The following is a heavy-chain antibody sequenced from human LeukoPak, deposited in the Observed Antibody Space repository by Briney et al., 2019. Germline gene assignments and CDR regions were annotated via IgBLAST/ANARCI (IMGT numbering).Heavy chain of an antibody. J-gene: IGHJ3*02. CDR3: ARGGYYYDSRGGTFDI. V-gene: IGHV4-61*02. CDR2: IYTSGST. Sequence: SQTLSLTCTVSGGSISSGSYYWSWIRQPAGKGLEWIGRIYTSGSTNYNPSLKSRVTILVDTSKNQFSLKLSSVTAADTAVYYCARGGYYYDSRGGTFDIWGQGTMVTVSS. D-gene: IGHD3-22*01. CDR1: GGSISSGSYY.